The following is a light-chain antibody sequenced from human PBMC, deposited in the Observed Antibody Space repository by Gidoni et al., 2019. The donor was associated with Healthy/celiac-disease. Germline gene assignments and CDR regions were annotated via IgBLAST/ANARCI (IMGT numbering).Light chain of an antibody. CDR2: DAS. CDR3: QQYYSYPWT. CDR1: QSIRSW. J-gene: IGKJ1*01. V-gene: IGKV1-5*01. Sequence: DIKMTPSPSTLSASVGDRVTITCRASQSIRSWLVWYQQKPGKAPKLLIYDASSLESGVPSRFSGSGSGTEFTLTSSSLQPDDFATYYCQQYYSYPWTFGQGTKVEIK.